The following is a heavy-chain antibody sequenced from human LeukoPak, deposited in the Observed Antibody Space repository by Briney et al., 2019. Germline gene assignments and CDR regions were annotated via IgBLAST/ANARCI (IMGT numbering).Heavy chain of an antibody. Sequence: GALRLSCAASGFIIISYRMSWVRQAPGKGLEWVANIKQDGSEKYYVDSVKGRFTISRDNAKNSLYLQMSSLRAEDTAVYYCARVRDGYKPPKLSSYYYMDVWGKGTTVTISS. D-gene: IGHD5-24*01. CDR1: GFIIISYR. CDR3: ARVRDGYKPPKLSSYYYMDV. V-gene: IGHV3-7*01. CDR2: IKQDGSEK. J-gene: IGHJ6*03.